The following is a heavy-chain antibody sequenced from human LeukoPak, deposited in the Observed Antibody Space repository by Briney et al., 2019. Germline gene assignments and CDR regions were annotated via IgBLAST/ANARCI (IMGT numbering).Heavy chain of an antibody. D-gene: IGHD1/OR15-1a*01. CDR1: GFTVSGKY. Sequence: GGPLRLSCAASGFTVSGKYMSWVRQAPGKGLDWVSVIYSGGNTYYADSVKGRFTISRDSAKNSPYLQMNSLRAEDTAVYYCARARTFFSTWGQGTLVTVSS. V-gene: IGHV3-53*01. CDR3: ARARTFFST. J-gene: IGHJ5*02. CDR2: IYSGGNT.